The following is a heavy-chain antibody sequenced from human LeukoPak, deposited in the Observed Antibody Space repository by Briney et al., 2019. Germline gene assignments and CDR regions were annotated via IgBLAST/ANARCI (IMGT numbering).Heavy chain of an antibody. Sequence: SVKVSCKASGGTFSSYAISWVRQAPGQGLECTGGIIPIFGTANYAQKFQGRVTITADKSTSTAYMELSSLRSEDTAVYYCAREVAYYFDYWGQGTLVTVSS. CDR3: AREVAYYFDY. J-gene: IGHJ4*02. V-gene: IGHV1-69*06. CDR1: GGTFSSYA. CDR2: IIPIFGTA.